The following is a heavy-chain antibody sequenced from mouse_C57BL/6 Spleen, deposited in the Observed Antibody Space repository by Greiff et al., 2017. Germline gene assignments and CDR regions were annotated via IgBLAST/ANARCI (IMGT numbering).Heavy chain of an antibody. D-gene: IGHD2-3*01. V-gene: IGHV2-2*01. CDR2: IWGGGST. J-gene: IGHJ3*01. Sequence: QVQLQQSGPGLVQPSQSLSITCTVSGFSLTSYGVHWVRQSPGKGLEWLGVIWGGGSTDYNAAFISRLSISKDNSTSQVFFKMNSLQADDTAIYCCARNSDDYSWFAYWGQRTLVTVSA. CDR3: ARNSDDYSWFAY. CDR1: GFSLTSYG.